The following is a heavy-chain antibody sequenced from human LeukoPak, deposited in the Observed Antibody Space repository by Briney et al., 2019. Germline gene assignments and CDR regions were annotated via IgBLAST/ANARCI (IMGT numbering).Heavy chain of an antibody. V-gene: IGHV4-39*01. CDR1: GGSISSSSYY. CDR2: IYYSGST. J-gene: IGHJ4*02. Sequence: KPSETLSLTCTVPGGSISSSSYYWGWIRQPPGKGLEWIGSIYYSGSTYYNPSLKSRVTISVDTSKNQFSLKLSSVTAADTAVYYCASTVTTLVYRFLTRGYWGQGTLVTVSS. CDR3: ASTVTTLVYRFLTRGY. D-gene: IGHD4-11*01.